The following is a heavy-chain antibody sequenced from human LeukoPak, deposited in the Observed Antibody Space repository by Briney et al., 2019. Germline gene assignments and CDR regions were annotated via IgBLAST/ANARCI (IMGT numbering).Heavy chain of an antibody. Sequence: SETLSLTCAVSGGSISSGGYSWSWIRQPPGKGLEWIGYIYHSGSTYYNPSLKSRVTISVDRSKNQFSLKLSSVTAADTAVYYCARDVTNDTAFDIWGQGTMVTVSS. CDR1: GGSISSGGYS. D-gene: IGHD3-9*01. V-gene: IGHV4-30-2*01. CDR2: IYHSGST. J-gene: IGHJ3*02. CDR3: ARDVTNDTAFDI.